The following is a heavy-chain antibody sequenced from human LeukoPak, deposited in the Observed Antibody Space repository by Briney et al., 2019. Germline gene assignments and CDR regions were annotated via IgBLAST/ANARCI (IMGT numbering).Heavy chain of an antibody. Sequence: GGSLRLSCAASGFTFSSYSMNWVRQAPGKGLEWVSYISSSSSYIYYADSVKGRFTISRDNAKNSLYLQMNSLGAEDTAVYYCARSRGSRSADYYYYYMDVWGKGTTVTVSS. CDR2: ISSSSSYI. D-gene: IGHD6-13*01. V-gene: IGHV3-21*05. J-gene: IGHJ6*03. CDR1: GFTFSSYS. CDR3: ARSRGSRSADYYYYYMDV.